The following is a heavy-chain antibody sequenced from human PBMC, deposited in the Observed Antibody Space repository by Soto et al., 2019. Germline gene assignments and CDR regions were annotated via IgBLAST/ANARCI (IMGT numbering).Heavy chain of an antibody. J-gene: IGHJ6*03. Sequence: QVQLQQWGAGLLKPSETLSLTCAVYGGSFSGYQWSWIRQTPGKGLEWIGGINDSGDINYNPSLKSRVTILVDSTKKQISLRLSSVTAADTAVYYCARGLLLWFGELSRRGGYYYYMDVWGKGTMVTVSS. V-gene: IGHV4-34*01. CDR2: INDSGDI. CDR1: GGSFSGYQ. D-gene: IGHD3-10*01. CDR3: ARGLLLWFGELSRRGGYYYYMDV.